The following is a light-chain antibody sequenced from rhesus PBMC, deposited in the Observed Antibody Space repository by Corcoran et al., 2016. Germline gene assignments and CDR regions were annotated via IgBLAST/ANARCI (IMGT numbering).Light chain of an antibody. CDR3: QQPNTYPT. V-gene: IGKV1S14*01. J-gene: IGKJ1*01. Sequence: DIQMTQSPSSLSASVGDTVTITCRASKDIKNYLAWYQQRPGKAPKSRFYSASNLEGGVPSRFSGSGSGTEFTLTISSLQPEDFATYYCQQPNTYPTFGQGTKVEIK. CDR1: KDIKNY. CDR2: SAS.